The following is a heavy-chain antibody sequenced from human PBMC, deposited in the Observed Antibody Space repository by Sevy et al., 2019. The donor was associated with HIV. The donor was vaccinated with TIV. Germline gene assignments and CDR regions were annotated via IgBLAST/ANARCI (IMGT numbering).Heavy chain of an antibody. J-gene: IGHJ4*02. D-gene: IGHD6-19*01. CDR3: STERIAVAGIGYYFDY. V-gene: IGHV3-33*01. Sequence: GGSLRLSCAASGFTFNSYGMHWVRQAPGKGLEWVAVIWYDGKNKEYADSVKGRFTVSRDNSKNTLYLQMNSLRAEDMALYYCSTERIAVAGIGYYFDYWGRGTLVTVSS. CDR2: IWYDGKNK. CDR1: GFTFNSYG.